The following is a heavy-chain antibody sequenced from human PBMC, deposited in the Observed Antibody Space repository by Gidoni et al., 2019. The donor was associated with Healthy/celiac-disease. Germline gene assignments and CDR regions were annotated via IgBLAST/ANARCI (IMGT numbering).Heavy chain of an antibody. CDR3: ARRTINYYDSSGYYSPFDY. Sequence: QVQLQQWGAGRLKPSATLSRTCDVYGGSFSGYYWSWIRQPPGKGLEWIGEINHSGSTNYNPSLKSRVTISVDTSTSQFSLKLSSVTAADTAVYYCARRTINYYDSSGYYSPFDYWGQGTLVTVSS. D-gene: IGHD3-22*01. J-gene: IGHJ4*02. V-gene: IGHV4-34*01. CDR2: INHSGST. CDR1: GGSFSGYY.